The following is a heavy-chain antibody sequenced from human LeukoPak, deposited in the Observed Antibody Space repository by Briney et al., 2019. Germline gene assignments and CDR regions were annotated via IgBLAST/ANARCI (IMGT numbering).Heavy chain of an antibody. Sequence: GGSLRLSCAASGFTFSSYAMSWVRQAPGKGLEWVSAISGSGGSTYYADSVKGRFTISRDNSKNTLYLQMNSLRAEDTAVYYCAKTTHYYDSRPMDVWGKGTTVTVSS. V-gene: IGHV3-23*01. CDR2: ISGSGGST. CDR3: AKTTHYYDSRPMDV. J-gene: IGHJ6*04. CDR1: GFTFSSYA. D-gene: IGHD3-22*01.